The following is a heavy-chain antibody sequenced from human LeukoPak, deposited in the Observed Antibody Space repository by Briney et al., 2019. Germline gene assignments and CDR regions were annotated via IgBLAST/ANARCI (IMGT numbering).Heavy chain of an antibody. Sequence: KPSETLSLTCTVSGGSISSSSYYWDWIRQPPGKGLEWIGYIYYSGSTNYNPSLKSRVTISVDTSKNHFSLKLSSVTAADTAVYYCARGIDYWGRGTLVTVSS. CDR3: ARGIDY. CDR2: IYYSGST. V-gene: IGHV4-61*03. CDR1: GGSISSSSYY. J-gene: IGHJ4*02.